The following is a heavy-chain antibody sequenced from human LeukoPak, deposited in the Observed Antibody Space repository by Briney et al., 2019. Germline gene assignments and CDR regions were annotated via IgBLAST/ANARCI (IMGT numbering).Heavy chain of an antibody. Sequence: SETLSLTCTVSGGSLTTYYWSWVRQPPGKGLEWLGYFHTSGSGSTDYNPSLKSRVTISLDTSKKQFSLNLSSVTAADTAVYYCARRNWGPFDSWGRGTQVTVSP. CDR2: TSGSGST. CDR1: GGSLTTYY. J-gene: IGHJ4*02. D-gene: IGHD7-27*01. CDR3: ARRNWGPFDS. V-gene: IGHV4-4*09.